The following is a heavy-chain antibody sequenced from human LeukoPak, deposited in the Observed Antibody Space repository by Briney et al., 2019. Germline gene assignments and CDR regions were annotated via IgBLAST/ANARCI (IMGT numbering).Heavy chain of an antibody. Sequence: GASVKVSCKASGGTFSSYAISWVRQAPGQGLEWMGRIIPIFGTANYAQKFQGRVTITTDESTSTAYMELSSQRSEDTAVYYCARDRDSSSWYAQFGYWGQGTLVTVSS. V-gene: IGHV1-69*05. J-gene: IGHJ4*02. D-gene: IGHD6-13*01. CDR2: IIPIFGTA. CDR3: ARDRDSSSWYAQFGY. CDR1: GGTFSSYA.